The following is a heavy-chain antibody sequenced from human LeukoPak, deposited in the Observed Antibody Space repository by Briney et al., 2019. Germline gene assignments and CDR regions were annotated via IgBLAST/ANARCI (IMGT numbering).Heavy chain of an antibody. CDR2: LSGSGVST. J-gene: IGHJ3*02. CDR3: ARDSAYAFDI. CDR1: GXTFSSYA. D-gene: IGHD1-26*01. Sequence: QPGGSLRLSFAASGXTFSSYAMSWVRQAPGKGLQWVSVLSGSGVSTYYADSVKGRFTISRDNSKNTLYLQMNSLRDEDTAVYYCARDSAYAFDIWGQGTKVTVSS. V-gene: IGHV3-23*01.